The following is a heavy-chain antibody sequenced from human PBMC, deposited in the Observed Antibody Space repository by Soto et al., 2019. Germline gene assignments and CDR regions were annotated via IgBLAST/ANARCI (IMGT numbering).Heavy chain of an antibody. CDR1: GCSISSSSYY. CDR3: ARHGGFSYYDFWSGLDY. Sequence: LETLSLTCTVSGCSISSSSYYWGWIRQPPGKGLEWIGSIYYSGSTYYNPSLKSRVTISVDTSKNQFSLKLSSVTAADTAVYYCARHGGFSYYDFWSGLDYWGQGTLVTVSS. J-gene: IGHJ4*02. V-gene: IGHV4-39*01. CDR2: IYYSGST. D-gene: IGHD3-3*01.